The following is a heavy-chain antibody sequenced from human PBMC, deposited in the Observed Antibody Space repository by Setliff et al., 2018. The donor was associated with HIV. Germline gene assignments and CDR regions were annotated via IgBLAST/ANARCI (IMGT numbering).Heavy chain of an antibody. V-gene: IGHV4-61*09. CDR3: AKTSVGATGLYAFDI. D-gene: IGHD1-26*01. CDR1: GGSINSSSYY. J-gene: IGHJ3*02. Sequence: SETLSLTCTVSGGSINSSSYYWGWIRQPAGKGLEWIGHIYTTGSTNYNPSLKSRVTISADTSNNQFSLRLTSMTAADTAVYYCAKTSVGATGLYAFDIWGQGTMVTVSS. CDR2: IYTTGST.